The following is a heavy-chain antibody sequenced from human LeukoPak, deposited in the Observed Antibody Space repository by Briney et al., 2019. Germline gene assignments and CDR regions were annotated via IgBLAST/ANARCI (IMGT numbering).Heavy chain of an antibody. CDR2: IYYSGST. V-gene: IGHV4-59*07. CDR1: AGSISSYY. J-gene: IGHJ3*02. D-gene: IGHD4-17*01. CDR3: ARGVYGDYGSAFDI. Sequence: PTHTLSPTLSVSAGSISSYYSSWIRQPPGEGPEWIWDIYYSGSTNYKPSLKSRVTISVDTSKNQFSLKLSSVTAGDTAVYYCARGVYGDYGSAFDIWGQGTMVTVSS.